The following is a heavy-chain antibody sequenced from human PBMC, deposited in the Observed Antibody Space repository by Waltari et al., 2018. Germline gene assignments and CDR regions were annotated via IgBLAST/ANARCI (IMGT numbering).Heavy chain of an antibody. D-gene: IGHD3-10*01. V-gene: IGHV3-23*01. CDR3: AKDRGSGRIYFDS. Sequence: VQLLESGGDLIQPGGSLRLSCAASGFTFSHFALTWVRQAPGKRLEWISCSSGSGGNSYYTDSVTGRFTISRDNSENTLYLHMNSLRAEDSAIYYCAKDRGSGRIYFDSWGRGTLVAVSS. J-gene: IGHJ4*02. CDR2: SSGSGGNS. CDR1: GFTFSHFA.